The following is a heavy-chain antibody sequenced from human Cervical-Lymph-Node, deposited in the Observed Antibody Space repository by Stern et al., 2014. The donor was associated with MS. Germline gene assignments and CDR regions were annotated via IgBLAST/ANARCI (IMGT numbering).Heavy chain of an antibody. CDR3: ARTPMTTITEFDY. D-gene: IGHD5-24*01. J-gene: IGHJ4*02. CDR2: IDWADDT. Sequence: ESGPALVRPTETLTLTCSFSGFSLTTNGMCGSWIRQPPGKALEWLALIDWADDTYYHTFLRNRLNISQATSRNPDVHTLSNMRPADTATYYCARTPMTTITEFDYWGQGALVTVSS. V-gene: IGHV2-70*01. CDR1: GFSLTTNGMC.